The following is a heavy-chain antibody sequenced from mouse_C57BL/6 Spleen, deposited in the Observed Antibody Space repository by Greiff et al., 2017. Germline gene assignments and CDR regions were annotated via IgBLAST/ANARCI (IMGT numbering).Heavy chain of an antibody. CDR2: IRNKANNHAT. J-gene: IGHJ3*01. D-gene: IGHD1-1*01. CDR3: TRTTVVEELAY. Sequence: EVQGVESGGGLVQPGGSMKLSCAASGFTFSDAWMDWVRQSPEKGLEWVAEIRNKANNHATYYAESVKGRFTISRDDSKSSVYLQMNSLRAEDTGIYYCTRTTVVEELAYWGQGTLVTVSA. CDR1: GFTFSDAW. V-gene: IGHV6-6*01.